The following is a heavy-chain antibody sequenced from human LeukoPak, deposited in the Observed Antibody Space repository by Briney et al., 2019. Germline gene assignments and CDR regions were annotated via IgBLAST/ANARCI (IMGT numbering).Heavy chain of an antibody. Sequence: ASVKVSCKASGYTFTSYYMHWVRQAPGQGLEWMGIINPSGGSTSYAQKFQGGVTMTRDTSTSTVYMELSSLRSEDTAVYYCARRIEDYYDSSGYWVEAFDIWGQGTMVTVSS. CDR3: ARRIEDYYDSSGYWVEAFDI. D-gene: IGHD3-22*01. V-gene: IGHV1-46*01. CDR1: GYTFTSYY. J-gene: IGHJ3*02. CDR2: INPSGGST.